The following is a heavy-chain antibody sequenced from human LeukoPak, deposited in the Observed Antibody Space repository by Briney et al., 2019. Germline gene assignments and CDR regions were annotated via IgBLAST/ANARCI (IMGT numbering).Heavy chain of an antibody. CDR1: GFSFSGYG. CDR3: AKDYNNGFDY. Sequence: GGSLRLSCAASGFSFSGYGMHWVRQAPGKGLEWVTFIRYDGSTKSYADSVKGRFTIARDNSKDTLYLQMNSLRAEDTAVYFCAKDYNNGFDYWGQGALVTVSS. J-gene: IGHJ4*02. CDR2: IRYDGSTK. V-gene: IGHV3-30*02. D-gene: IGHD1-14*01.